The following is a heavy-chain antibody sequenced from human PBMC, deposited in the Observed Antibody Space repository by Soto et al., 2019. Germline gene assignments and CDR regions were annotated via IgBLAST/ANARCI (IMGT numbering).Heavy chain of an antibody. Sequence: EVQLVESGGGLVQPGGSLRLSCAASGFTFSSYWMHWVRQAPGKGLVWVSGISNDGSMTNYADSVKGRFSISRDNAENTLYLHMNSLRAEDTAVHYCARLGWGSEITTWFDYWGQGTPVTVSS. D-gene: IGHD4-4*01. J-gene: IGHJ4*02. CDR3: ARLGWGSEITTWFDY. CDR1: GFTFSSYW. CDR2: ISNDGSMT. V-gene: IGHV3-74*01.